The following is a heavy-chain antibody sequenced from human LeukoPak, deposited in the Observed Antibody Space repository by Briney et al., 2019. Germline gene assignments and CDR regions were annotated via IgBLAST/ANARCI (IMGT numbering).Heavy chain of an antibody. V-gene: IGHV4-34*01. J-gene: IGHJ6*03. D-gene: IGHD2-15*01. CDR3: ARGYCSGGSCYSYYYYNYMDV. CDR1: GGSFSGYY. CDR2: INHSGST. Sequence: SETLSLTCAVYGGSFSGYYWSWIRQPPGKGLEWIGEINHSGSTNYNPSLKSRVTISVDTSKNQFSLKLSSVTAADTAVYYCARGYCSGGSCYSYYYYNYMDVWGKGTTVTISS.